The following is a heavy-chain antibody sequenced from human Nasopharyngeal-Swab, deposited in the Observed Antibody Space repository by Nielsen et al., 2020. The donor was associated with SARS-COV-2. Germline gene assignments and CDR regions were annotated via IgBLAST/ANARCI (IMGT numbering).Heavy chain of an antibody. CDR1: GFTFSSYA. CDR2: ISGSGGST. D-gene: IGHD2-2*02. Sequence: GESLKISCAASGFTFSSYAMSWVRQAPGKGLEWVSAISGSGGSTYYADSVKGRFTISRDNSKNTLYLQMNSLRAEDTAVYYCAKDPGSCSSTSCYSNWFDPWGQGTLVTVSS. V-gene: IGHV3-23*01. J-gene: IGHJ5*02. CDR3: AKDPGSCSSTSCYSNWFDP.